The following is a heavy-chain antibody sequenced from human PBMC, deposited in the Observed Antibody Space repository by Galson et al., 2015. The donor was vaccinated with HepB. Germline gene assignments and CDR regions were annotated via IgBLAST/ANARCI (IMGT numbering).Heavy chain of an antibody. D-gene: IGHD4-17*01. CDR3: ARLIYGDYYCGMDV. CDR1: GFTFSDYY. V-gene: IGHV3-11*06. CDR2: ISSSGSYT. Sequence: SLRLSCAASGFTFSDYYMSWIRQAPGKGLEWVSYISSSGSYTNHADSVKGRFTISRDNAKNSLYLQMNGLRAEDAAVYYCARLIYGDYYCGMDVWGQGTTVTVSS. J-gene: IGHJ6*02.